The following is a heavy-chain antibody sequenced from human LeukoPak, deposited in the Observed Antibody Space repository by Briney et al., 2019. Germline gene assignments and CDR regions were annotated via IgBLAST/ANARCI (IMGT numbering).Heavy chain of an antibody. CDR1: GYTFTGYY. CDR2: IIPIFGTA. CDR3: ARAPIVLMVYARGGYYYYYMDV. V-gene: IGHV1-69*05. D-gene: IGHD2-8*01. J-gene: IGHJ6*03. Sequence: GASVKVSCKASGYTFTGYYMHWVRQAPGQGLEWMVGIIPIFGTANYAQKFQGRVTITTDESTSTAYMELSSLRSEDTAVYYCARAPIVLMVYARGGYYYYYMDVWGKGTTVTVSS.